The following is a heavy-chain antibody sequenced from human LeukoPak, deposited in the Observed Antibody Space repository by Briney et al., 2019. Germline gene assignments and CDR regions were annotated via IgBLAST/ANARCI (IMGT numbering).Heavy chain of an antibody. CDR3: ARGTVSGFGEDFRDRFYFDY. V-gene: IGHV4-34*01. J-gene: IGHJ4*02. D-gene: IGHD3-10*01. Sequence: PSETLSLTCAVYGGSFSGYYWSWIRQPPGKGLEWIGEINHSGSTNYNPSLKSRVTISVDTSKNQFSLKLSSVTAADTAVYYCARGTVSGFGEDFRDRFYFDYWGQGTLVTVSS. CDR1: GGSFSGYY. CDR2: INHSGST.